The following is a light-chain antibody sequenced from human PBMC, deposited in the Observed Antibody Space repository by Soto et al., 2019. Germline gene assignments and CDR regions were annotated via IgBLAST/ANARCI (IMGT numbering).Light chain of an antibody. CDR2: LEGSGSY. CDR1: SGHSSYI. CDR3: ETWDSNTHRV. V-gene: IGLV4-60*02. J-gene: IGLJ3*02. Sequence: QPVLTQSSSASASLGSSVKLTCTLSSGHSSYIIAWHQQQPGKAPRYLMKLEGSGSYNKGSGVPDRFPGSSSGADRYLTISNLQFEDEADYYCETWDSNTHRVFGGGTKLTVL.